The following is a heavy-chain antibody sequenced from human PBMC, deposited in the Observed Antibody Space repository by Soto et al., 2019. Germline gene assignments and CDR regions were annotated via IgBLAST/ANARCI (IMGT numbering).Heavy chain of an antibody. Sequence: EVPLVESGGGLLQPGGSLRLSCAASGFTFSTYEMNWVRQAPGKGLEWVSYISTSGSTIYYADSVKGRFTISRDNAKNSLYLQMNRVRAEDTAVYYCATRSGGGGAFDIWGQGTMVTVSS. CDR2: ISTSGSTI. CDR3: ATRSGGGGAFDI. D-gene: IGHD3-10*01. J-gene: IGHJ3*02. V-gene: IGHV3-48*03. CDR1: GFTFSTYE.